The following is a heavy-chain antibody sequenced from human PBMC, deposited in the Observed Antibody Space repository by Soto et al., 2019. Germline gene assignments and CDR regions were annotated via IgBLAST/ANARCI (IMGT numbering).Heavy chain of an antibody. CDR1: GFTFSTYA. CDR3: ARERKDYYGMDV. CDR2: ISGSGGSI. V-gene: IGHV3-23*01. J-gene: IGHJ6*02. Sequence: EVQLLESGGGLVQPGGSLRLSCAASGFTFSTYAMNWVRQAPGNGLEWVSAISGSGGSIHYADSVKGRFTISRDNSKNTLYLQMNSLRAEDTAVYYCARERKDYYGMDVWGQGTTVTVSS.